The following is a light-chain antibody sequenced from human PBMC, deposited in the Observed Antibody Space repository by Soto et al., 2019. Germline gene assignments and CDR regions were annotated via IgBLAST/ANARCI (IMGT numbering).Light chain of an antibody. CDR1: QSVSRY. Sequence: EIVLTQSPATLSLSPGERATLSCRASQSVSRYLAWYQQKPGQAPRLLIYDASNRATGIPARFSGSGSPTDFTLTISSLEPEDFAVYYCQQRSNWPPYTFGQGTKLEIK. CDR2: DAS. CDR3: QQRSNWPPYT. V-gene: IGKV3-11*01. J-gene: IGKJ2*01.